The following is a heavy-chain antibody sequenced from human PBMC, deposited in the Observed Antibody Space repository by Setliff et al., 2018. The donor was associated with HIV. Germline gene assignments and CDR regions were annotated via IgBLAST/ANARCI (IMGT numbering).Heavy chain of an antibody. CDR1: GGTFSLYA. CDR3: AREGQWLDGFDY. Sequence: GASVKVSCKASGGTFSLYAINWVRQAPGQGLEWMGGIIPIFNTANYAQKFQGRVTITADGSTSTAYMELNSLRTEDTAVYYCAREGQWLDGFDYWGQGTLVTVSS. J-gene: IGHJ4*02. CDR2: IIPIFNTA. V-gene: IGHV1-69*13. D-gene: IGHD6-19*01.